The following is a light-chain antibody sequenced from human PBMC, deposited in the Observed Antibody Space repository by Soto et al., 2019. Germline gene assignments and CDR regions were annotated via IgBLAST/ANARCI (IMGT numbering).Light chain of an antibody. CDR3: QQSYSTPRMT. CDR2: AAS. CDR1: QSISSY. V-gene: IGKV1-39*01. J-gene: IGKJ1*01. Sequence: DLQMTQSPSSLSASVGDRVTITCRASQSISSYLNWYQQKPGKAPKLLICAASSLQSGVPSRLSGSGSGTDFTLTISSLQPEDFATYYCQQSYSTPRMTFGQGTKVEIK.